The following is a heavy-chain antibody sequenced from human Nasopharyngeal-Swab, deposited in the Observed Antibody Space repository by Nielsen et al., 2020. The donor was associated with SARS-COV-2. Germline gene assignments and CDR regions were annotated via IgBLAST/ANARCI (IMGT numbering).Heavy chain of an antibody. D-gene: IGHD4-17*01. CDR3: ARDESGDYLGLPFDH. J-gene: IGHJ4*02. CDR1: GASISSRNNY. CDR2: IFSSGST. Sequence: SETLSLTCTVSGASISSRNNYWGWIRQSPGKGLEWIGTIFSSGSTYNPSLQSRVTMSVDTSKNQFSLKLTSVTAADPAVYYCARDESGDYLGLPFDHWGRGTLVTVSS. V-gene: IGHV4-39*07.